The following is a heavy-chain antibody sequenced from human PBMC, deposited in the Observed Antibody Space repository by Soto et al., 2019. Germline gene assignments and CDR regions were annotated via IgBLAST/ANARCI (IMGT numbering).Heavy chain of an antibody. Sequence: SETLSLTCTVSGGSISSSSYYWGWIRQPPGKGLEWIGSIYYSGSTYYNPSLKSRVTISVDTSKNQFSLKLSSVTAADTAVYYCARRSDFGVVIPQGVGNYYYYGMDVWGQGTTVTVSS. CDR2: IYYSGST. CDR1: GGSISSSSYY. CDR3: ARRSDFGVVIPQGVGNYYYYGMDV. V-gene: IGHV4-39*01. D-gene: IGHD3-3*01. J-gene: IGHJ6*02.